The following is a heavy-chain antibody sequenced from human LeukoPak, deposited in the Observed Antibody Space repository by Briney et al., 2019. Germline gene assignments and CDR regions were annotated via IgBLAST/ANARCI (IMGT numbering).Heavy chain of an antibody. V-gene: IGHV4-61*02. CDR2: IYTSGST. CDR1: GGSISSGSYY. J-gene: IGHJ4*02. Sequence: SETLSLTCTVSGGSISSGSYYWSWIRQLAGKGLEWIGRIYTSGSTNYNPSLKSRVTISVDTSKNQVSLKLISVTAADTAVYYCARGHSHDDADRRGYRSYFFDYWGQGLLVSVSS. CDR3: ARGHSHDDADRRGYRSYFFDY. D-gene: IGHD3-22*01.